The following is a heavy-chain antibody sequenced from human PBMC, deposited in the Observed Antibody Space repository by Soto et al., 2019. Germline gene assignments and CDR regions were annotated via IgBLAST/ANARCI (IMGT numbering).Heavy chain of an antibody. J-gene: IGHJ4*02. D-gene: IGHD5-18*01. Sequence: SETLSLTCTVSGGSISSGGYYWSWIRQHPGKGLEWIGYIYYSGSTYYNPSLKSRVTISVDTSKNQFSLKLSSVTAADTAVYYCARVPKVDTAMTLEDYWGQGTLVTVSS. V-gene: IGHV4-31*03. CDR3: ARVPKVDTAMTLEDY. CDR2: IYYSGST. CDR1: GGSISSGGYY.